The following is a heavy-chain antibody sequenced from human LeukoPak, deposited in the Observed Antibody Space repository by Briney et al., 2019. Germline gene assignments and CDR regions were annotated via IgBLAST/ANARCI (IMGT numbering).Heavy chain of an antibody. V-gene: IGHV4-59*01. CDR2: IYYSGST. J-gene: IGHJ4*02. Sequence: PSETLSLTCTVSGGSISSYYWSWIRQPPGKGLEWIGYIYYSGSTNYNPSLKSRVTISVDTSKNQFSLKLSSVTAADTAVYYCARAYYYGSGCELPDYWGQGTLVTVSS. D-gene: IGHD3-10*01. CDR3: ARAYYYGSGCELPDY. CDR1: GGSISSYY.